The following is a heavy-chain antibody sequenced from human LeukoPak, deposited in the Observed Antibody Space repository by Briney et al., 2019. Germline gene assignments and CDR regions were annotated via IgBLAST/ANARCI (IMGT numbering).Heavy chain of an antibody. J-gene: IGHJ4*02. V-gene: IGHV3-30*18. Sequence: GRSLRLSCAASGFTFSSYGMHWVRQAPGKGLEWVAVISSDGTNKYYADSVKGRFTISRDNAKNTLYLEMTSLTAEDTAVYYCTKEGTGYSSGWYYFDYWGQGSLVTVSS. CDR2: ISSDGTNK. CDR3: TKEGTGYSSGWYYFDY. D-gene: IGHD6-19*01. CDR1: GFTFSSYG.